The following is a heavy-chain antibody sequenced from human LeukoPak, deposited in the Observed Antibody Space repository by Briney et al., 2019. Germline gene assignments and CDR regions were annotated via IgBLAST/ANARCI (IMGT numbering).Heavy chain of an antibody. J-gene: IGHJ5*02. CDR2: IWYDGSNK. V-gene: IGHV3-33*08. CDR3: ARDSRYCSGGSCYSLWNWFDP. D-gene: IGHD2-15*01. CDR1: AFTFSSYG. Sequence: GRSLRLSCTGSAFTFSSYGMHWVRQAPGKGLEWVAVIWYDGSNKYYADSVKGRFTISRDNSKNTLYLQMNSLRAEDTAVYYCARDSRYCSGGSCYSLWNWFDPWGQGTLVTVSS.